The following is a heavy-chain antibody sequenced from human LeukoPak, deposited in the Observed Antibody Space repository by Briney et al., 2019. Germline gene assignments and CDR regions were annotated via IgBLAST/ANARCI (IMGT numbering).Heavy chain of an antibody. D-gene: IGHD3-22*01. Sequence: SQTLSLTCTVSGGSISSGGYYWSWIRQHPGKGLEWIGYIYYSGSTYYNPSLKSRVTISVDTSKNQFSLKLSSVTAADTAVYYCARGRGGGYDPPFGYWGQGTLVTVSS. J-gene: IGHJ4*02. CDR1: GGSISSGGYY. CDR2: IYYSGST. CDR3: ARGRGGGYDPPFGY. V-gene: IGHV4-31*03.